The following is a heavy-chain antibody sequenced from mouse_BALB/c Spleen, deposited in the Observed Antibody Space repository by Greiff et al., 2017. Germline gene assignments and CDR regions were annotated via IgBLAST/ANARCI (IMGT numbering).Heavy chain of an antibody. D-gene: IGHD1-2*01. CDR1: GFTFSSFG. Sequence: EVKVVESGGGLVQPGGSRKLSCAASGFTFSSFGMHWVRQAPEKGLEWVAYISSGSSTIYYADTVKGRFTISRDNPKNTLFLQMTSLRSEDTAMYYCARWGVATAAMDYWGQGTSVTVSS. J-gene: IGHJ4*01. CDR2: ISSGSSTI. V-gene: IGHV5-17*02. CDR3: ARWGVATAAMDY.